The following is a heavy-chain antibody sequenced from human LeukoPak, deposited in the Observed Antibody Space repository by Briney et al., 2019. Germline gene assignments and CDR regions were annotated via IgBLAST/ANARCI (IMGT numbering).Heavy chain of an antibody. D-gene: IGHD3-10*01. J-gene: IGHJ4*02. CDR3: ARDPTEGFEELLSPPDY. Sequence: GGTLRLSCAASGFTFDDYGMSWVRQGPGKGLEWVSGINWNGGSIGYADSVKGRFTISRDNAKNSLYLQMNSLRAEDTALYYCARDPTEGFEELLSPPDYWGQGTLVTVSS. CDR1: GFTFDDYG. CDR2: INWNGGSI. V-gene: IGHV3-20*04.